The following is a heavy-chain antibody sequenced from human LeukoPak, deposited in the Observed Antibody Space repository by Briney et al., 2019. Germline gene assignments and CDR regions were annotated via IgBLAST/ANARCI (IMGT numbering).Heavy chain of an antibody. V-gene: IGHV4-39*07. D-gene: IGHD6-19*01. J-gene: IGHJ5*02. CDR2: INHSGST. Sequence: SETLSLTCTVSGGSISSSSYYWGWIRQPPGKGLEWIGEINHSGSTNYNPSLKSRVTISVDTSKNQFSLKLSSVTAADTAVYYCARGRKQWLAHSRERIDPWGQGTLVTVSS. CDR1: GGSISSSSYY. CDR3: ARGRKQWLAHSRERIDP.